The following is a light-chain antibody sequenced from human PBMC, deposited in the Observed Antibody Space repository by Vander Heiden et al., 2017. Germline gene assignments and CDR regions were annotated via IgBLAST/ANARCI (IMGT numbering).Light chain of an antibody. Sequence: SYDLTQPLSVSVALGQTARISCGGNNIGTKNVQRYQQKPGQAPVLVIYRDTNRPSGIPERFSGSNSGNTATLTISRAQAGDEADYYCQVWGRRSVVFGGGTKLTVL. CDR3: QVWGRRSVV. CDR1: NIGTKN. J-gene: IGLJ2*01. CDR2: RDT. V-gene: IGLV3-9*01.